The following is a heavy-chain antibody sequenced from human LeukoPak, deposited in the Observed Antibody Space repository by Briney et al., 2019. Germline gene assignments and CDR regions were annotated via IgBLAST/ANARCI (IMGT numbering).Heavy chain of an antibody. J-gene: IGHJ4*02. CDR2: ISSSSRYI. D-gene: IGHD5-12*01. CDR3: AREGDSGYVELDS. V-gene: IGHV3-21*01. CDR1: GFTFSSYS. Sequence: KPGGSLRLSCAASGFTFSSYSMNWVRQAPGKGLEWVSCISSSSRYIYYADSVKGRFTISRDNAKNSLNLQMNSLRAEDTAVYYCAREGDSGYVELDSWGQGTLVTVSS.